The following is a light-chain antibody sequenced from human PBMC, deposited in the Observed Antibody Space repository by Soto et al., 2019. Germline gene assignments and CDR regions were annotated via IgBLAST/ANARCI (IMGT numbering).Light chain of an antibody. CDR2: GAS. Sequence: EIVLRQSPGTLSLSPGERATLSCRTSQSVSNNYLAWYQQKPGQAPRLLIYGASSRATGVPDRFSGSGSGTDFTLSISRLEPEDFAVYYCQQYGNSTITFGQGTRLEIK. CDR1: QSVSNNY. J-gene: IGKJ5*01. V-gene: IGKV3-20*01. CDR3: QQYGNSTIT.